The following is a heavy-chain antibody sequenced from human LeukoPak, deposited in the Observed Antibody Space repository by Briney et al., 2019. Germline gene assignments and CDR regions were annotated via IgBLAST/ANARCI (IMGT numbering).Heavy chain of an antibody. D-gene: IGHD6-13*01. V-gene: IGHV4-39*07. CDR3: ARGRQQLVRPPWFDP. J-gene: IGHJ5*02. Sequence: SETLSLTCTVSGGSISSSSYYWGWIRQPPGTGLEWIGSIYYSGSTYYNPSLKSRVTISVDTSKNQFSLKLSSVTAADTAVYYCARGRQQLVRPPWFDPWGQGTLVTVSS. CDR2: IYYSGST. CDR1: GGSISSSSYY.